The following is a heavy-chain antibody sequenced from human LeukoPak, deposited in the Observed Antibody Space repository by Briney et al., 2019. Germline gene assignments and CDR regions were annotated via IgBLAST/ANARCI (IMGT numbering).Heavy chain of an antibody. V-gene: IGHV1-46*01. CDR1: GYTFTSYY. CDR2: INPSGGNT. Sequence: GASVNVSCKASGYTFTSYYMHWVRQAPGQWLEWMGIINPSGGNTSYAQKFQGRVTMTRDTSTSTVYMELSSLRSEDTAVYYCARDYGSGSYYMGYWGQGTLVTVSS. J-gene: IGHJ4*02. CDR3: ARDYGSGSYYMGY. D-gene: IGHD3-10*01.